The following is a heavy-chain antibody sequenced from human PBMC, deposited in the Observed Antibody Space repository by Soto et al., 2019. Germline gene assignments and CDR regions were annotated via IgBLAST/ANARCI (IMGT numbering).Heavy chain of an antibody. CDR2: IIPIFGTA. J-gene: IGHJ3*02. CDR3: ARGPRKIDAFDI. V-gene: IGHV1-69*13. CDR1: GGTFSSYA. Sequence: ASVXVSCKASGGTFSSYAISWVRQAPGQGLEWMGGIIPIFGTANYAQKFQGRVTITADESTSTAYMELSSLRSEDTAVYYCARGPRKIDAFDIWGQGTMVTVSS.